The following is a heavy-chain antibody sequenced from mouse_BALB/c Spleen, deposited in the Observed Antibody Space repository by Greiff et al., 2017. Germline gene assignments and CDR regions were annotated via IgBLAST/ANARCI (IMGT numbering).Heavy chain of an antibody. Sequence: VQGVESGPGLVAPSQSLSITCTVSGFSLTSYGVHWVRQPPGKGLEWLGVIWAGGSTNYNSALMSRLSISKDNSKSQVFLKMNSLQTDDTAMYYCAIWGTNAMDYWGQGTSVTVSS. J-gene: IGHJ4*01. D-gene: IGHD4-1*01. CDR3: AIWGTNAMDY. CDR2: IWAGGST. V-gene: IGHV2-9*02. CDR1: GFSLTSYG.